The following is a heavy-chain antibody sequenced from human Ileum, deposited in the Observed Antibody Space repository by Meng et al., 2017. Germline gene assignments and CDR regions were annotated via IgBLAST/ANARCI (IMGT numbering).Heavy chain of an antibody. V-gene: IGHV3-23*04. CDR1: GFAFSNYA. CDR3: AKDSNNYYGSGPKGS. CDR2: ISGGGGDT. Sequence: EVGTVESGGGVVQPGGSLRLSCSASGFAFSNYAMNWVRQAPGKGLEWVSVISGGGGDTSYADSVKGRFTISRDNSKSTLYLQMNSLRAEDSALYYCAKDSNNYYGSGPKGSWGQGTLVTVSS. J-gene: IGHJ4*02. D-gene: IGHD3-10*01.